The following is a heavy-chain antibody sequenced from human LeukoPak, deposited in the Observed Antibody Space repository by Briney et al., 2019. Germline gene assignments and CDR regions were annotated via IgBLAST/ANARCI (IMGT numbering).Heavy chain of an antibody. Sequence: GGSLRLSCAASGFSFSNYAMSWVRQAPGKGLEWVSGIGGSGDSIYYVDSVRGRFTVSRDNSRNTLHLQMNSLRAEDTAIYYCARDMDDYNALPPLFQHWGQGTLVTVSS. CDR1: GFSFSNYA. CDR3: ARDMDDYNALPPLFQH. V-gene: IGHV3-23*01. CDR2: IGGSGDSI. D-gene: IGHD5-24*01. J-gene: IGHJ1*01.